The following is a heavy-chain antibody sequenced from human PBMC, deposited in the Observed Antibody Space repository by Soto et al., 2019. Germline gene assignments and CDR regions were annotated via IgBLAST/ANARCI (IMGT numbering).Heavy chain of an antibody. Sequence: GGSLRLSCSASGFTFSSYAMHWVRQAPGKGLEYVSAISSNGGSTYYADSVKGRFTISRDNSKNTLYLQMSSLRAEDTAVYYCVKGAYYYDSSRTSGGYYWGQGTLVTVSS. J-gene: IGHJ4*02. CDR3: VKGAYYYDSSRTSGGYY. V-gene: IGHV3-64D*06. CDR2: ISSNGGST. D-gene: IGHD3-22*01. CDR1: GFTFSSYA.